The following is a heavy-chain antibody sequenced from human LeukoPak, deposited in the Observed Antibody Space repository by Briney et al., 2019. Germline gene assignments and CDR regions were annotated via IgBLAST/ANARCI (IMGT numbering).Heavy chain of an antibody. CDR1: GGTFSSYA. J-gene: IGHJ4*02. CDR3: ARDSFAYYYDSSGYRDDY. D-gene: IGHD3-22*01. V-gene: IGHV1-69*04. Sequence: SVKVSCKASGGTFSSYALSWVRQAPGQGLEWMGRSIPILGRANYAQKCQGRVTMTGAKSMSTAYMELRSLRSEDTAVYYCARDSFAYYYDSSGYRDDYWGQGTLVTVSS. CDR2: SIPILGRA.